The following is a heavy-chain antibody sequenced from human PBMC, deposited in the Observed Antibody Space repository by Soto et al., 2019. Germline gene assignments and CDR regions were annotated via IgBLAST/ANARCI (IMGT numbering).Heavy chain of an antibody. D-gene: IGHD3-10*01. CDR2: IYPGDSDT. Sequence: ESLKISCKGSGYSFTSYWIGWVRQMPGKGLEWMGIIYPGDSDTRYSPSFQGQVTISADKSISTAYLQWSSLKASDTAMYYCARNGQGVRGVIIDYYYYYGMDVWGQGTTVTVSS. V-gene: IGHV5-51*01. CDR3: ARNGQGVRGVIIDYYYYYGMDV. CDR1: GYSFTSYW. J-gene: IGHJ6*02.